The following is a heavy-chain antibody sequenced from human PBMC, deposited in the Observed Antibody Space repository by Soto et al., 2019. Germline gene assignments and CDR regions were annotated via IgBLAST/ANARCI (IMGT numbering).Heavy chain of an antibody. CDR1: GYTFTSYG. CDR3: ARDIVFNWFDP. J-gene: IGHJ5*02. D-gene: IGHD2-15*01. V-gene: IGHV1-18*04. CDR2: ISAYNGNT. Sequence: ASVKVSCKASGYTFTSYGISWVRQAPGQGLEWMGWISAYNGNTNYAQKLQGRVTMTTDTSTSTAYMELRRLRSDDTDVYYCARDIVFNWFDPWSQGTLVTVSS.